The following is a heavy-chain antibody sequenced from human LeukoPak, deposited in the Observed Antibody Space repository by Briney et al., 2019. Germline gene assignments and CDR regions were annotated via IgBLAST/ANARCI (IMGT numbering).Heavy chain of an antibody. Sequence: GGSLRLSCAASGFTFSGYGIHWVRQAPGKGLGWVAFLSYDGSNKFYADSVKGRFTISRDNSENTLHLQMNSLKDEDTAVYYCARGLYKNGWYYFDYWGQGTLVTVSS. CDR3: ARGLYKNGWYYFDY. CDR2: LSYDGSNK. V-gene: IGHV3-33*01. CDR1: GFTFSGYG. D-gene: IGHD6-19*01. J-gene: IGHJ4*02.